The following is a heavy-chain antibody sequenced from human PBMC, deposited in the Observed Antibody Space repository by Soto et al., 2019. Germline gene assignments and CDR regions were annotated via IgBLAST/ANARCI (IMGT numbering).Heavy chain of an antibody. CDR3: ARLDPHYDAFDI. CDR2: IYPRDSDT. V-gene: IGHV5-51*01. J-gene: IGHJ3*02. Sequence: PGEALKISCNGSGYSFTSDWIGCVRQMPGKGLEWMGIIYPRDSDTRYSPSVQGQVTISADQSISTAYLQWSSLKASDPALYSCARLDPHYDAFDIWGQGTMVTVSS. CDR1: GYSFTSDW.